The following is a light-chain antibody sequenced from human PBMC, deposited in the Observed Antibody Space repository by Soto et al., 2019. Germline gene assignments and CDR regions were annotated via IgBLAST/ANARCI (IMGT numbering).Light chain of an antibody. J-gene: IGKJ1*01. V-gene: IGKV3-20*01. CDR2: GAS. CDR3: QHYGSSRT. Sequence: EIVLTQSPGTLSLSPGERATLSCRASQSVSNNYLAWYQQKPAQAPRLLIYGASNRATGIPDRFSGSGSGTDFTLTISRLEPEDFAVYYCQHYGSSRTFGQGTKVDIK. CDR1: QSVSNNY.